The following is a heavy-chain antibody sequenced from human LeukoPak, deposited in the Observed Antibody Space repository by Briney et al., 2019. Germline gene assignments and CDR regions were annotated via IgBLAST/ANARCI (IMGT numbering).Heavy chain of an antibody. Sequence: ASVKVSCKVSGYTLTALSMHWVRRAPGKGLEWMGGFGPEDGETIYAQKFQGRVTMTEDTSTNTAYMELSSLRSEDTAVYYCATDIIGSSWYYFDYWGHGNLVSVSS. CDR1: GYTLTALS. CDR3: ATDIIGSSWYYFDY. CDR2: FGPEDGET. J-gene: IGHJ4*01. D-gene: IGHD6-13*01. V-gene: IGHV1-24*01.